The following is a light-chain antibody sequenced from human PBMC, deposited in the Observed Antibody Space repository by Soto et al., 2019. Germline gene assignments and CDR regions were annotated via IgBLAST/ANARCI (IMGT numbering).Light chain of an antibody. Sequence: EIVLTQSPGTLSLSPGERATLSCRASQGVSSTYLAWYQQKPRQAPRLLIYGASFRATGIPDRFSGSGSGTAFPLTISRLEPEDFAVYYCQQFGGSSRTFGQGTKVEIK. CDR1: QGVSSTY. J-gene: IGKJ1*01. CDR3: QQFGGSSRT. V-gene: IGKV3-20*01. CDR2: GAS.